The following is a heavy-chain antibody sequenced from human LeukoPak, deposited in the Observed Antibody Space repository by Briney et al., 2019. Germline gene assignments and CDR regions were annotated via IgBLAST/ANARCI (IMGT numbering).Heavy chain of an antibody. D-gene: IGHD2-15*01. CDR1: GLTFSSYW. CDR3: AREATGGSCFSSTCDYFDY. J-gene: IGHJ4*02. Sequence: PGGSLRLSCAASGLTFSSYWMSWVRQAPGKGLEWVANIKEDGSEKYYVDSVKGRFTFSRDNAKNSLYLQMNSLRAEDTAVYYCAREATGGSCFSSTCDYFDYWGQGTLVTVSS. CDR2: IKEDGSEK. V-gene: IGHV3-7*01.